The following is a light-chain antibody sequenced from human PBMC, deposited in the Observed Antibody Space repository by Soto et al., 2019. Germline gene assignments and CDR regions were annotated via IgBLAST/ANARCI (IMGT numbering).Light chain of an antibody. Sequence: DIQMTQSPSTLSASVGDRITITCRASQTTNWLAWYQQKPGKAPKLLIYQTSSLESGVPSRFSGSGSGTEFTLTISSLQPDDFATYYCQHYDKHSPRTFGHGTKVEIK. J-gene: IGKJ1*01. V-gene: IGKV1-5*03. CDR3: QHYDKHSPRT. CDR1: QTTNW. CDR2: QTS.